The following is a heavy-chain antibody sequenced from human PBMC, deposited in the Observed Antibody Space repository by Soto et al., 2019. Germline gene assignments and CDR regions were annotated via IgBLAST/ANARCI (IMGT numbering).Heavy chain of an antibody. CDR2: IYYSGST. V-gene: IGHV4-61*01. D-gene: IGHD3-10*01. Sequence: WETLSLTCTGSGGSVSGGSYYWSWIRQPPGKGLEWIGYIYYSGSTNYNPSLRRRVTISIDTSRNQISLRLRSVTAADTAVYYCARVGVGFRGLISPSYYYYGMDVWGQGTTVTVSS. CDR1: GGSVSGGSYY. CDR3: ARVGVGFRGLISPSYYYYGMDV. J-gene: IGHJ6*02.